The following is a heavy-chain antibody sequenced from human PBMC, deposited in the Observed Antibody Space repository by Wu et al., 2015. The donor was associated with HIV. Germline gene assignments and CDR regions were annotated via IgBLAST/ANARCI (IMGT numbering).Heavy chain of an antibody. V-gene: IGHV1-69-2*01. CDR1: GYTFTDYY. Sequence: EVQLVQSGAEVKKPGATVKISCKVSGYTFTDYYMHWVQQAPGKGLEWMGLVDPEDGETIYAEKFQGRVTITADTSTDTAYMELSSLRSEDTAVYYCATSSYYDSSGYSPYWFDPWGQGTLVTVSS. D-gene: IGHD3-22*01. CDR2: VDPEDGET. J-gene: IGHJ5*02. CDR3: ATSSYYDSSGYSPYWFDP.